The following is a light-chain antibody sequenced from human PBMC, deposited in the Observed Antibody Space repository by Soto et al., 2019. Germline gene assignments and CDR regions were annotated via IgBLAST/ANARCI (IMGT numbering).Light chain of an antibody. CDR2: DAS. Sequence: VLTQSPSFLSSSPGDRATLSCRASQGIRNYLAWYQQKPGQAPRLLISDASNRATGLPARFSGSGSDTVFPITSDRLEHEVSAVYCSQQRNFSPLTFGPGTRVEIK. V-gene: IGKV3D-11*01. J-gene: IGKJ3*01. CDR1: QGIRNY. CDR3: QQRNFSPLT.